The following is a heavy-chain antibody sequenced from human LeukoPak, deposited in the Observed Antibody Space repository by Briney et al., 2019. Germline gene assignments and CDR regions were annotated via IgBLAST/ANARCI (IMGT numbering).Heavy chain of an antibody. CDR1: GYTFTSYY. V-gene: IGHV1-46*01. D-gene: IGHD3-16*01. CDR3: ARERHDTTTSFGDY. CDR2: VNPTSGRT. Sequence: ASVKVSCKAPGYTFTSYYIHWVRQAPGQGLEWMGIVNPTSGRTTYAQKFQGRVTMTRDTSTSTVYMELSSLRSEDTAVYYCARERHDTTTSFGDYWGQGTLVTVSS. J-gene: IGHJ4*02.